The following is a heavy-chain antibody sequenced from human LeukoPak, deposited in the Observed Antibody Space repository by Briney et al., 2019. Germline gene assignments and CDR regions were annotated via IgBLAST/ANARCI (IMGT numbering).Heavy chain of an antibody. J-gene: IGHJ4*02. V-gene: IGHV4-34*01. CDR3: ARYASHYGSGSYPFDY. CDR1: GGSFSGYY. D-gene: IGHD3-10*01. CDR2: INHSGST. Sequence: PSETLSLTCAVYGGSFSGYYWRWIRQPPGKGLECIGEINHSGSTNYNPSLKSRVTISVDTSKNQFSLKLSSVTAADTAVYYCARYASHYGSGSYPFDYWGQGTLVTVSS.